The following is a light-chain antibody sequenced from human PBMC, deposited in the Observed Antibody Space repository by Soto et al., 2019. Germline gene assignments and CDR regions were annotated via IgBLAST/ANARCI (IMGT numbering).Light chain of an antibody. CDR2: GAS. V-gene: IGKV3-20*01. Sequence: EIVLTQSPGTLSLSPGERATLSCRASQSVSSTYLAWYQQKPGQAPRLLIYGASSRATGIPDRFSGSGSGTDFTLTISRLEPDDFAVYYCQQYESSPTTFGGGTKVEIK. J-gene: IGKJ4*01. CDR3: QQYESSPTT. CDR1: QSVSSTY.